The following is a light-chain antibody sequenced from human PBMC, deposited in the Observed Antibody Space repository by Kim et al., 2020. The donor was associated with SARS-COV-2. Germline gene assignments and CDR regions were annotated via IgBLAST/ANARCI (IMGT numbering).Light chain of an antibody. CDR2: DIN. Sequence: QAVVTQEPSLTVSPGGTVTLTCGSSAGAVTSGHYPYWFQQKPGQAPRTLIYDINNRNAWTPARFSGSLPGGKAALTLSGAQPEDEADYLCLLTYNGIRLFGGGTQLTVL. V-gene: IGLV7-46*01. CDR3: LLTYNGIRL. CDR1: AGAVTSGHY. J-gene: IGLJ2*01.